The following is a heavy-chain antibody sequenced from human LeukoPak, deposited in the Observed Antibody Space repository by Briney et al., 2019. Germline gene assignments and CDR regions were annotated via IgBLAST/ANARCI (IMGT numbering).Heavy chain of an antibody. CDR2: INSDGINT. CDR1: GFTFSNYR. CDR3: ARDLGQYYDTSYNWFDP. V-gene: IGHV3-74*01. J-gene: IGHJ5*02. Sequence: GGSLRLSCAASGFTFSNYRMHWVRHAPGKGLVWVSRINSDGINTSYADSVKGRFTISRDNAKNTLNLQMNSLRAEDTAVYYCARDLGQYYDTSYNWFDPWGQGTLVTVSS. D-gene: IGHD3-22*01.